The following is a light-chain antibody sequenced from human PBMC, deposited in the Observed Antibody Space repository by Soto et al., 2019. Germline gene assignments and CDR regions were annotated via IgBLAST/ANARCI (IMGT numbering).Light chain of an antibody. Sequence: VMTQSPPTLSVSPGERATLSCRASQSVSTDLAWYQQKPGQAPRLLIYGASTRATDVPARFSGGGSGTEFTLTISSLHSEDVAIYYCQQYNDWPPITFGPGTKVDSK. V-gene: IGKV3-15*01. CDR3: QQYNDWPPIT. CDR2: GAS. CDR1: QSVSTD. J-gene: IGKJ3*01.